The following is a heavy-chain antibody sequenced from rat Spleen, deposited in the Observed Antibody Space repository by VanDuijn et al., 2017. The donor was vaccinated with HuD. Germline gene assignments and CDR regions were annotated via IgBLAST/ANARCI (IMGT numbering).Heavy chain of an antibody. CDR3: ARSDGTHYYLPFAD. D-gene: IGHD1-12*02. J-gene: IGHJ3*01. Sequence: EVQLQESGPGLVKPSQSLPLTCSVTGYSITSSYRWNWIRKFPGNKLEWMGYINSAGSPNYNPSLKSRISISRDTSKNQFFLQVDSVTTEDTATYYCARSDGTHYYLPFADWGQGTLVTVSS. CDR1: GYSITSSYR. CDR2: INSAGSP. V-gene: IGHV3-3*01.